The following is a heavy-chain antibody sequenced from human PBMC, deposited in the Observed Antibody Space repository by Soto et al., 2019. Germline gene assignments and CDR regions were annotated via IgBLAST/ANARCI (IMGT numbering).Heavy chain of an antibody. V-gene: IGHV1-46*01. Sequence: QVQLVQSGAEVKKTGASVKVSCKASGYTFTSHYIHWVRQAPGQGLEWMGVINPSGGSTSYADSFQGRVTMTRDTSTSTVYMELSSLRSEDTAVYYCARDQVPNASRLGDAFDIWGQGTMVTVSS. CDR1: GYTFTSHY. D-gene: IGHD6-6*01. J-gene: IGHJ3*02. CDR2: INPSGGST. CDR3: ARDQVPNASRLGDAFDI.